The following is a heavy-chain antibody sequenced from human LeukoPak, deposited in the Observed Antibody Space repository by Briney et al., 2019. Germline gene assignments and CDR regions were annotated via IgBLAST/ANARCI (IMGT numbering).Heavy chain of an antibody. CDR2: INHSGST. J-gene: IGHJ5*02. V-gene: IGHV4-34*01. D-gene: IGHD3-10*01. Sequence: SETLSLTCAVYGGSFSGYYWSWLRQPPGKGLEWIGEINHSGSTNYNPSLKSRVTISVDTSKNQFSLKLSSVTAADTAVYYCALLWVGESTYWFDPWGQGTLVTVSS. CDR3: ALLWVGESTYWFDP. CDR1: GGSFSGYY.